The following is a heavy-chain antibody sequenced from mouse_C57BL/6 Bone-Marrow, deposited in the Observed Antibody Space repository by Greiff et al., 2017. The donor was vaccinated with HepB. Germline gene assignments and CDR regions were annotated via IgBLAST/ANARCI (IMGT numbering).Heavy chain of an antibody. CDR1: GFSLTSYG. Sequence: QVQLKESGPGLVQPSQSLSITCTVSGFSLTSYGVHWVRQSPGKGLEWLGVIWSGGSTDYNAAFISRLSISKDNSKSQVFLKMNSLQADDTAIYYCARNEVTTVEDWYFDVWGTGTTVTVSS. D-gene: IGHD1-1*01. CDR2: IWSGGST. J-gene: IGHJ1*03. CDR3: ARNEVTTVEDWYFDV. V-gene: IGHV2-2*01.